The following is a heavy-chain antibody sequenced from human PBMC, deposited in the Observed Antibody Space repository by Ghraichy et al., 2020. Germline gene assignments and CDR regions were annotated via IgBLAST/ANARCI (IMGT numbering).Heavy chain of an antibody. D-gene: IGHD3-22*01. CDR1: GFTFSGYW. Sequence: GGSLRLSCAASGFTFSGYWMTWVRQAPGKGLEWVATIKQDGSEKYYVDSVKGRFTLSRDNAKNSLYLQMNSLRSDDTAVYYCARSRYYYDSSGYIFDYWGLGTLVTVSS. CDR2: IKQDGSEK. CDR3: ARSRYYYDSSGYIFDY. V-gene: IGHV3-7*03. J-gene: IGHJ4*02.